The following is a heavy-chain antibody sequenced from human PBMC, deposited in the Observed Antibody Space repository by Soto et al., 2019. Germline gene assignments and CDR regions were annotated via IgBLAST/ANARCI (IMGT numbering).Heavy chain of an antibody. CDR1: GGSISSGGYY. CDR3: ARVSMVRGVIRSHFDY. J-gene: IGHJ4*02. CDR2: IYYSGST. Sequence: SETLSLTCTVSGGSISSGGYYWSWIRQHPGKGLEWIGYIYYSGSTYYNPSLKSRVTISVDTSKNQFSLKLSSVTAADTAVYYCARVSMVRGVIRSHFDYWGQGTLVTV. V-gene: IGHV4-31*03. D-gene: IGHD3-10*01.